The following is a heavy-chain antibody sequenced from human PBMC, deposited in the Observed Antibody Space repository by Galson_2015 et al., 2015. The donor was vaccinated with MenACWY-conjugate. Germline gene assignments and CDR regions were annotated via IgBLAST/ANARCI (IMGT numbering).Heavy chain of an antibody. CDR1: GFTFSGYC. CDR3: AREGYGSGTGGAFDI. CDR2: IRSSASSI. V-gene: IGHV3-11*01. D-gene: IGHD3-10*01. J-gene: IGHJ3*02. Sequence: SLRLSCAASGFTFSGYCMSWIRQAPGKGLEWVSHIRSSASSINYADSVKGRFTISRDSAKNSLYLQMNSLRADDTAVYYCAREGYGSGTGGAFDIWGQGTMVTVSS.